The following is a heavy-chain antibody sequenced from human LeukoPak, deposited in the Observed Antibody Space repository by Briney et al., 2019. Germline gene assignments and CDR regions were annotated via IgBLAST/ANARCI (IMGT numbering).Heavy chain of an antibody. D-gene: IGHD3-10*01. J-gene: IGHJ5*02. V-gene: IGHV3-9*01. CDR2: ISWNSGSI. CDR1: GFTFDDYA. CDR3: AKGLWFGELSAFDP. Sequence: GGSLRLSCAASGFTFDDYAMHWVRQAPGKGLEWVSGISWNSGSIGYADSVKGRFTISRDNAKNSLYLQMNSLRAEDTALYYCAKGLWFGELSAFDPWGQGTLVTVSS.